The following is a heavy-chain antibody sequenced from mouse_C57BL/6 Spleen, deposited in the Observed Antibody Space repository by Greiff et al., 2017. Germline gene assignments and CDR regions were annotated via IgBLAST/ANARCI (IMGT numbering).Heavy chain of an antibody. CDR2: IHPNSGST. Sequence: QVQLQQPGAELVKPGASVKLSCKASGYTFTSYWMHWVKQRPGQGLEWIGMIHPNSGSTNYNEKFKSKATLTVDKYSRPAYMKLRSLTSENSAVYYCARDYYGYAMDYWGQGTSVTVSS. CDR3: ARDYYGYAMDY. CDR1: GYTFTSYW. D-gene: IGHD1-1*01. J-gene: IGHJ4*01. V-gene: IGHV1-64*01.